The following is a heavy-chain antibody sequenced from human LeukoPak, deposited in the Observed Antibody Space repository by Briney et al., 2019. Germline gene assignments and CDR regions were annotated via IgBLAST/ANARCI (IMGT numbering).Heavy chain of an antibody. CDR1: GYTFTGYY. CDR2: INPNSGGT. V-gene: IGHV1-2*02. CDR3: AKSPHTYYYDSSGLDAFDI. J-gene: IGHJ3*02. D-gene: IGHD3-22*01. Sequence: GASVKVSCKASGYTFTGYYIHWVRQAPGQGLEWMGWINPNSGGTNYAQKFQGRVTMTRDTSISTAYMELSRLRSDATAVYYCAKSPHTYYYDSSGLDAFDIWGQGTMVTVSS.